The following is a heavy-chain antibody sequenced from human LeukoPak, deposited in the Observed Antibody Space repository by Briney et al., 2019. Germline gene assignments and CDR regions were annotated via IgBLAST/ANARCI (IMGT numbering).Heavy chain of an antibody. CDR2: MYYSGST. Sequence: SETLSLTCTVSGGSISTDHWSWIRQPPGKGLEWIGYMYYSGSTNYNPSLESRVTISGDTSKNHFSLKLSSVTAADTAVYYCARLNSYYFDYWGQGNLVTVSS. CDR1: GGSISTDH. CDR3: ARLNSYYFDY. D-gene: IGHD5-18*01. J-gene: IGHJ4*02. V-gene: IGHV4-59*08.